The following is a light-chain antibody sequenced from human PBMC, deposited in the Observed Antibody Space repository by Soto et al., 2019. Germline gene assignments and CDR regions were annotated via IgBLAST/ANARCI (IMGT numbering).Light chain of an antibody. J-gene: IGKJ3*01. V-gene: IGKV1-27*01. CDR2: GAS. CDR3: QKYNSAPQT. CDR1: QGISNY. Sequence: DIQMTQSPSSLSASVGDRVTITCRASQGISNYLAWYQQKPGKVPKLLMYGASTLQSGVPSRFSGSGSGTEVTLIISRLQPEDVATYYCQKYNSAPQTFGPGTKVDIK.